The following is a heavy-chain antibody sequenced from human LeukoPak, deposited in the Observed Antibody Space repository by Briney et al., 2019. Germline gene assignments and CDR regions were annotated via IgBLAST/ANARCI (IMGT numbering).Heavy chain of an antibody. CDR1: GFSFNSYW. V-gene: IGHV3-7*01. J-gene: IGHJ4*02. Sequence: PGGSLRLSCAASGFSFNSYWMTWVRQAPGRGLEWVANIDPAGTDTYYADPVKGRFIISRDNAKNLVYLQMNTLRAEDTAVYSCGRFGYVAGIDLWGQGTLVTVSS. CDR3: GRFGYVAGIDL. D-gene: IGHD6-19*01. CDR2: IDPAGTDT.